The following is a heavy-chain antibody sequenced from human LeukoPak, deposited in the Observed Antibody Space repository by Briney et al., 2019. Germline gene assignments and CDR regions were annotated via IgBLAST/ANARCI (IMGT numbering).Heavy chain of an antibody. D-gene: IGHD4-11*01. J-gene: IGHJ3*02. CDR2: IRYDGSNK. V-gene: IGHV3-30*02. CDR1: GFTFSSYG. Sequence: GGSLRLSCAAPGFTFSSYGMHWVRQAPGKGLEWVAFIRYDGSNKYYADSVKGRFTISRDNSKNTLYLQMNSLRAEDTAVYYCAKEGLATTYAFDIWGQGTMVTVSS. CDR3: AKEGLATTYAFDI.